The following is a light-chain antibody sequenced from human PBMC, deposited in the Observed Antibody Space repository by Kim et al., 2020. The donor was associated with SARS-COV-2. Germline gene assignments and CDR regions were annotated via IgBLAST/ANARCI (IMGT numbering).Light chain of an antibody. CDR1: QSVSSN. Sequence: CVSPGQRATLACRASQSVSSNLAWYQQKPGQAPRLLIYGASTRATGIPARFSGSGYGTEFTLTISSLQSEDFAVYYCQQYNNWPLAFGQGTKLEI. CDR3: QQYNNWPLA. V-gene: IGKV3-15*01. CDR2: GAS. J-gene: IGKJ2*01.